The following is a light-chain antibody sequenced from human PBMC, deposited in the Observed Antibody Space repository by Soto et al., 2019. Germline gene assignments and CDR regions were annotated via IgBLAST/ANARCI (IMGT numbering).Light chain of an antibody. V-gene: IGKV1-13*02. J-gene: IGKJ3*01. Sequence: AIQLTQSPSSLSASVGDRVTITCRASQGISSALAWYQQKPGKAPKLLIYDASSLESGVPSRFSGSGSGTYFTLTILGLQPEDFATYYCQQFNSYPPFTFGPGTKVDIK. CDR2: DAS. CDR1: QGISSA. CDR3: QQFNSYPPFT.